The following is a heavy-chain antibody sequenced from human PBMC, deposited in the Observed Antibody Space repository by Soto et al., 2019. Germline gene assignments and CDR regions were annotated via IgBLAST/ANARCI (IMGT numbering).Heavy chain of an antibody. J-gene: IGHJ5*02. CDR2: ISAYNGNT. CDR1: GYTFISYA. Sequence: QVQLVQSGAEVKKPGASVKVSCKASGYTFISYAVSWVRQAPGQGLEWMGRISAYNGNTNYAQKFQGRVTMTTDTSTSTADMELRSLRSDATAVYYCATDDPDFLDPWGQGTLVTVSS. V-gene: IGHV1-18*01. CDR3: ATDDPDFLDP.